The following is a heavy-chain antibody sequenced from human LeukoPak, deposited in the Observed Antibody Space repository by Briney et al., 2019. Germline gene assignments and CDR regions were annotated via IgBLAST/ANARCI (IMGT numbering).Heavy chain of an antibody. Sequence: GASVKVSCKASGYTLTDYYMHWVRQAPGQGLEWMGRINPNSGGTNYAQKFQGRVTMTRDTSISTVYMELSSLRSEDTAVYYCARASASYGCDYWGQGTLVTVSS. CDR3: ARASASYGCDY. CDR1: GYTLTDYY. D-gene: IGHD5-18*01. V-gene: IGHV1-2*06. J-gene: IGHJ4*02. CDR2: INPNSGGT.